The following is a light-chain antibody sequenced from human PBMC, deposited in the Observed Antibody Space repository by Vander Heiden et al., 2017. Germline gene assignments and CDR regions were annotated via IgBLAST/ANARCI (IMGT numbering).Light chain of an antibody. CDR1: QSVSSN. CDR2: GAS. CDR3: QQYNNWPPV. V-gene: IGKV3-15*01. Sequence: EIVMTQSPATLSVSPGERATLSCRSSQSVSSNLAWYQQKPGQAPRPLIYGASTSATGIPARFSGSGSGTEFTLTISSLQSEDFAVYYCQQYNNWPPVFGPGTKVDIK. J-gene: IGKJ3*01.